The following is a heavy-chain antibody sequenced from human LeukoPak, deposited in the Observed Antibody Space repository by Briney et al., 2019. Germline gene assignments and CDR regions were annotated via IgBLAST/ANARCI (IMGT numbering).Heavy chain of an antibody. J-gene: IGHJ3*02. D-gene: IGHD3-3*01. CDR3: ARALITIFGVVENAFDI. V-gene: IGHV3-53*01. CDR2: IYSGGST. CDR1: GFTVSSNY. Sequence: GSLRLSCAASGFTVSSNYMSWVRQAPGKGLEWVSVIYSGGSTYYADSVKGRITISRDNSKNTLYLQMNSLRAEDTAVYYCARALITIFGVVENAFDIWGQGTMVTVSS.